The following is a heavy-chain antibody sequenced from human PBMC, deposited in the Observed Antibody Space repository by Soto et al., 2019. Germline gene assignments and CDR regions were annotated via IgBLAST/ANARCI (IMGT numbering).Heavy chain of an antibody. D-gene: IGHD6-13*01. CDR1: GYTLTELS. CDR3: ATQNWRQRLVNDAFDI. J-gene: IGHJ3*02. CDR2: FDPEDGET. Sequence: AASVKVSCKVSGYTLTELSMHWVRQAPGKGLEWMGGFDPEDGETIYAQKFQGRVTMTEDTSTDTAYMELSSLRSEDTAVYYCATQNWRQRLVNDAFDIWGQGTMVTVSS. V-gene: IGHV1-24*01.